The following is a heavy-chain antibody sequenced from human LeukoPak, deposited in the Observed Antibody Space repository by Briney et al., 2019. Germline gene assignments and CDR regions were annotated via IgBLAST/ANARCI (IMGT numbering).Heavy chain of an antibody. CDR3: ARVWGDILTGPYYYYYMDV. V-gene: IGHV4-39*07. D-gene: IGHD3-9*01. CDR1: GGSISSSSYY. J-gene: IGHJ6*03. CDR2: IYYSGST. Sequence: SETLSLTCTVSGGSISSSSYYWGWIRQPPGKGLEWIGSIYYSGSTYYNPSLKSRVTISVDTSKNQFSLKLSSVTAADTAVYYCARVWGDILTGPYYYYYMDVWGKGTTVTVSS.